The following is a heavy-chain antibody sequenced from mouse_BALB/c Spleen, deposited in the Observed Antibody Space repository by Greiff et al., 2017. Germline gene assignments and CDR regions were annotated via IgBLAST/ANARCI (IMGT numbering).Heavy chain of an antibody. CDR2: IWAGGST. CDR3: ARAEITTVVAPVAY. J-gene: IGHJ3*01. D-gene: IGHD1-1*01. V-gene: IGHV2-9*02. Sequence: VKLQESGPGLVAPSQSLSITCTVSGFSFTSYGVHWVRQPPGKGLEWRGVIWAGGSTHYNSALMSRLSISKDNSKSQVFLKMNSLQTDDTAMYYCARAEITTVVAPVAYWGQGTLVTVSA. CDR1: GFSFTSYG.